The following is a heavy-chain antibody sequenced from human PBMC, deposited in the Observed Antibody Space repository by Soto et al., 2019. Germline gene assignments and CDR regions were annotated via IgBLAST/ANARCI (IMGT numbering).Heavy chain of an antibody. D-gene: IGHD6-13*01. CDR2: ISGSGGST. CDR1: GFTFSSYA. J-gene: IGHJ5*02. CDR3: AKDRGYIAANWFDP. Sequence: PVGSLRLSCAASGFTFSSYAMSWARQAPGKGLEWVSAISGSGGSTYYADSVKGRFTISRDNSKNTLYLQMNSLRAEDTAVYYCAKDRGYIAANWFDPWGQGTLVTVSS. V-gene: IGHV3-23*01.